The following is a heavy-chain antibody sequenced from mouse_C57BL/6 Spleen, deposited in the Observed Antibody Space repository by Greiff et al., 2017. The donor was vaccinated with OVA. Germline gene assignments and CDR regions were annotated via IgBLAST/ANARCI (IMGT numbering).Heavy chain of an antibody. V-gene: IGHV3-6*01. CDR3: ARVGGNGPWFAY. D-gene: IGHD1-1*02. CDR2: ISYDGSN. J-gene: IGHJ3*01. CDR1: GYSITSGYY. Sequence: EVKLQESGPGLVKPSQSLSLTCSVTGYSITSGYYWNWIRQFPGNKLEWMGYISYDGSNNYNPSLKNRISITRDTSKNQFFLKLNSVTTEDTATYYCARVGGNGPWFAYWGQGTLVTVSA.